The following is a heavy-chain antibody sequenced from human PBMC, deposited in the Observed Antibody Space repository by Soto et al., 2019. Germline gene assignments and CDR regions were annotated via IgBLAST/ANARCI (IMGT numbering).Heavy chain of an antibody. Sequence: QVQLVESGGGVVQPGRSLRLSCAASGFTFSSYGMHWVRQAPGKGLEWVAIIWYDGSNKYYADSVKGRFTISRDNSKNTLYLHMNRLRAEDTAVYYCARQGQLSHYYYYGMDVWGQGTTVTVSS. V-gene: IGHV3-33*01. J-gene: IGHJ6*02. CDR1: GFTFSSYG. D-gene: IGHD1-1*01. CDR2: IWYDGSNK. CDR3: ARQGQLSHYYYYGMDV.